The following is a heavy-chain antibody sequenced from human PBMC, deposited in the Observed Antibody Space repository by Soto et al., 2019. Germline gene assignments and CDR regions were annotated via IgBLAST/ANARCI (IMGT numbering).Heavy chain of an antibody. D-gene: IGHD3-9*01. Sequence: GGSLRLSCAASGFTFSSYAMSWVRQAPGKGLKWVLAISGSGGSTYYADSLKGRFTISRDNSKNTLYLQMNSLRAEDTAVYYCAKNFALYYDILTGYPFQNYFDYWGQGTLVTVSS. J-gene: IGHJ4*02. CDR3: AKNFALYYDILTGYPFQNYFDY. CDR1: GFTFSSYA. CDR2: ISGSGGST. V-gene: IGHV3-23*01.